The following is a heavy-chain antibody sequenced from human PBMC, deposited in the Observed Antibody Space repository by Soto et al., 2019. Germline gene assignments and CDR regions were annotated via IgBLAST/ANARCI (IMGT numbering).Heavy chain of an antibody. V-gene: IGHV3-30*18. CDR2: ISYDGSNK. CDR3: AKTPRGSYIP. D-gene: IGHD1-26*01. Sequence: QVQLVESGGGVVQPGRSLRLSCAASGFTFSSYGMHWVRQAPGKGLEWVAVISYDGSNKYYADSVKGRFTISRDNSKNTLYLQMNSLRAEDTAVYYCAKTPRGSYIPWGQGTLVTVSS. J-gene: IGHJ5*02. CDR1: GFTFSSYG.